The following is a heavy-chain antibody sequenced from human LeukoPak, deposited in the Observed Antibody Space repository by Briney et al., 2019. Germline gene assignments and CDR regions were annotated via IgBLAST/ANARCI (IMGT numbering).Heavy chain of an antibody. J-gene: IGHJ4*02. CDR1: GFTFSSYW. CDR3: AREAPNCRGDCLDY. V-gene: IGHV3-48*04. D-gene: IGHD2-21*02. CDR2: ISYSDDTI. Sequence: PGGSLRLSCAASGFTFSSYWMSWVRQAPGKGLEWVSYISYSDDTIYYADSVKGRFTISRDNAKNSLYLQMNSLRAEDTAVYYCAREAPNCRGDCLDYWGQGTLVTVSS.